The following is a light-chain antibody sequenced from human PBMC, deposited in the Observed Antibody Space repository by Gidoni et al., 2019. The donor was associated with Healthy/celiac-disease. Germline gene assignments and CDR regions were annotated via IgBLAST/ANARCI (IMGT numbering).Light chain of an antibody. CDR2: SNN. CDR3: AAWDDSLNGPHVV. J-gene: IGLJ2*01. CDR1: SSNIGSNT. V-gene: IGLV1-44*01. Sequence: QSVLTQPPSASGTPGQRVTISCSGSSSNIGSNTVNWYHQLPGTAPKLLIYSNNQRPSGVPARFSGSKSGTSASLAISGLQSEDEADYYCAAWDDSLNGPHVVFGGGTKLTVL.